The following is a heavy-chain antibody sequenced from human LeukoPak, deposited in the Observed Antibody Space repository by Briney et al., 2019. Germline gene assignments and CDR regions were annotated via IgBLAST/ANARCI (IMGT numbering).Heavy chain of an antibody. CDR2: ISSSSDYI. CDR3: ARGNIKFDY. Sequence: PGGSLRLSCAASGFTFSTYLMNWVRQAPGKGLEWVSSISSSSDYIYYVDSVKGRFTISRDNAKNSLFLQMNSLRAEDTAVYFCARGNIKFDYWGRGTLVTVSS. CDR1: GFTFSTYL. J-gene: IGHJ4*02. V-gene: IGHV3-21*01.